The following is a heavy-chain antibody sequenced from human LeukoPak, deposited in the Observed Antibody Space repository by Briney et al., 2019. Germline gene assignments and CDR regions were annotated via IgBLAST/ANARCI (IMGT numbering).Heavy chain of an antibody. CDR3: ARDVSNWNDEDYYYGMDV. CDR1: GGTFSSYA. Sequence: ASVKVSCKASGGTFSSYAISWVRQAPGQGLEWMGGIIPIFGTANCAQKFQGRVTITADKSTSTAYMELSSLRSEDTAVYYCARDVSNWNDEDYYYGMDVWGKGTTVTVSS. V-gene: IGHV1-69*06. D-gene: IGHD1-1*01. CDR2: IIPIFGTA. J-gene: IGHJ6*04.